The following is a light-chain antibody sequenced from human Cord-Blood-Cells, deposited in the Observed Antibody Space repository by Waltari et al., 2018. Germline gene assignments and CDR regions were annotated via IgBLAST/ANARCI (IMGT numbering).Light chain of an antibody. Sequence: QSALTQPASVSGSPGQSIPISYTGTSSDVGGYNYVSWYQQHPGKAPKLMIYDVSNRPSGVSNRFSGSKSGNTASLTISGLQAEDEADYYCSSYTSSSTRVFGGGTKLTVL. CDR3: SSYTSSSTRV. CDR2: DVS. CDR1: SSDVGGYNY. V-gene: IGLV2-14*01. J-gene: IGLJ2*01.